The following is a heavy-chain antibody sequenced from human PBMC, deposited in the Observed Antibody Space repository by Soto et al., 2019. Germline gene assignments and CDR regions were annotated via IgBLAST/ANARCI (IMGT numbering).Heavy chain of an antibody. D-gene: IGHD2-2*01. CDR1: GGSISSSSYY. CDR2: IYYSGST. V-gene: IGHV4-39*01. CDR3: ARLPAGMRGVYDWFDP. Sequence: PSEILSLTCTVSGGSISSSSYYWGWIRQPPGKGLEWIGSIYYSGSTYYNPSLKNRVTISVDTSKNQFSLKLSSVTAADTAVYYCARLPAGMRGVYDWFDPWGQGTLVTVSS. J-gene: IGHJ5*02.